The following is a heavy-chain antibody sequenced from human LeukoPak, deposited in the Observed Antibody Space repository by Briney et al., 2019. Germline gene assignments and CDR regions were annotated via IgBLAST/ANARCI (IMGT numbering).Heavy chain of an antibody. CDR3: ARGLDTNDWSDAFDI. CDR2: MYYSGST. V-gene: IGHV4-30-4*07. J-gene: IGHJ3*02. CDR1: GGSISSGDYS. D-gene: IGHD2-21*01. Sequence: SQTLSLTCAVSGGSISSGDYSWSWIRQPPGKGLEWIGYMYYSGSTYSNLSLKSRVTISVDTSKNQFSLKLSSVTAADTAVYYCARGLDTNDWSDAFDIWGQGTMVTVSS.